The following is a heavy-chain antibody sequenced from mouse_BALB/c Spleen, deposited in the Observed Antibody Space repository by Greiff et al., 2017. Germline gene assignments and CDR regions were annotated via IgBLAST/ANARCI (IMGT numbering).Heavy chain of an antibody. J-gene: IGHJ3*01. V-gene: IGHV5-17*02. CDR1: GFTFSSFG. Sequence: EVKLVESGGGLVQPGGSRKLSCAASGFTFSSFGMHWVRQAPEKGLEWVAYISSGSSTIYYADTVKGRFTISRDNPKNTLFLQMTSLRSEDTAMYYCAAAWFAYWGQGTLVTVSA. CDR2: ISSGSSTI. CDR3: AAAWFAY.